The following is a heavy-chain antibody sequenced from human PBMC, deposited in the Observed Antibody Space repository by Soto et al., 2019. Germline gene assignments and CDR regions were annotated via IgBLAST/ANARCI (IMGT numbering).Heavy chain of an antibody. CDR2: LYYGRSA. CDR1: GDSISSYY. CDR3: ALRSMAVVPEY. D-gene: IGHD3-22*01. Sequence: QVQLQESGPGLVKPSETLSLTCAVSGDSISSYYCMWIRQPPGKGLESIGYLYYGRSANYNPSLHSRVTLAVDTSTNQCSLTLSSMTAADTAVYYCALRSMAVVPEYWGQGTLVTVSS. J-gene: IGHJ4*02. V-gene: IGHV4-59*01.